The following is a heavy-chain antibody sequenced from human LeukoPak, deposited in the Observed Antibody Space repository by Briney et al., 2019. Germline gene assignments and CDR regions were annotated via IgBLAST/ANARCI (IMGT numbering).Heavy chain of an antibody. V-gene: IGHV4-34*01. CDR1: GGSFSGYY. CDR2: INHSGST. Sequence: PSETLSLTCAVYGGSFSGYYWSWIRQPPGKGLEWIGEINHSGSTNYNPSLKSRVTISVDTSKNQFSLKLSSVTAADTAVYYCASIAVAGIAFDIWGQGTMVTVSS. CDR3: ASIAVAGIAFDI. J-gene: IGHJ3*02. D-gene: IGHD6-19*01.